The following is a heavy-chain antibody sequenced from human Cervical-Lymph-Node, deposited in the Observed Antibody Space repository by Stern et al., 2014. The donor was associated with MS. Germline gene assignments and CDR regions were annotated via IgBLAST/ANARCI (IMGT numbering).Heavy chain of an antibody. Sequence: QLVQSGGGVVKPGRSLRLSCAASGFTFSSYAMHWVRQAPGKGLEWVAVISYDGSNKYYADSVKGRFTISRDNSKNTLYLQMNSLRAEDTAVYYCARELSSSSFDPWGQGTLVTVSS. CDR3: ARELSSSSFDP. J-gene: IGHJ5*02. CDR2: ISYDGSNK. D-gene: IGHD6-13*01. V-gene: IGHV3-30*04. CDR1: GFTFSSYA.